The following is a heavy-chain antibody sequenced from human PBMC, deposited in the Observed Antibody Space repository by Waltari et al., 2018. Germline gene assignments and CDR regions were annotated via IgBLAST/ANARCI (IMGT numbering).Heavy chain of an antibody. D-gene: IGHD2-15*01. CDR2: INSSGSN. CDR3: ARGSREWGFDAFNI. Sequence: QVQLQESGPGLVKPSQTLSLTCTGSGGSISRGYYYWNWIRQPAGKGPEWIGRINSSGSNSCNPSLRSRVIISIDTSKNQFFLKLSSVTAADTAVYYCARGSREWGFDAFNIWGQGTVVTVSS. J-gene: IGHJ3*02. V-gene: IGHV4-61*02. CDR1: GGSISRGYYY.